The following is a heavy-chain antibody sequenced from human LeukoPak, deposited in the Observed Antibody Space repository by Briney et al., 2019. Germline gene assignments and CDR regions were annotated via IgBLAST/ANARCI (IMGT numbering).Heavy chain of an antibody. Sequence: ASVKVSCKASGYSFATYGISWVRQAPGQGLEWMGWISAYNGNTNYAQKVQGRVTMTTDTPTSTAYMELRSLRSDDTAVYFCARAPFCSSTGCYHYFDYWGQGTLVTVSS. V-gene: IGHV1-18*01. J-gene: IGHJ4*02. CDR3: ARAPFCSSTGCYHYFDY. CDR1: GYSFATYG. D-gene: IGHD2-2*01. CDR2: ISAYNGNT.